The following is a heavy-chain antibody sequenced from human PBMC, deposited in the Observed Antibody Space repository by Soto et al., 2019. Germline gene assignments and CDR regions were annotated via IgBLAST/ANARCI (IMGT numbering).Heavy chain of an antibody. CDR1: GYTFTGYY. D-gene: IGHD1-26*01. CDR2: INPNSGGT. V-gene: IGHV1-2*04. CDR3: AREPLHYSYMDV. J-gene: IGHJ6*03. Sequence: ASVKVSCKASGYTFTGYYMHWVRQAPGQGLEWMGWINPNSGGTNYAQKFQGWVTMTRDTSISTAYMELSSLRSEDTAVYYCAREPLHYSYMDVWGKGTTVTVSS.